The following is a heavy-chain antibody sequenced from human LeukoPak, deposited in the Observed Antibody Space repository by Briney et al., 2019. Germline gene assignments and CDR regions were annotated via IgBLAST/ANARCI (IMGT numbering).Heavy chain of an antibody. CDR1: GGPFSGYY. CDR3: ARVGDYVWGTYRLSWFDP. Sequence: SVTLSLTCAVYGGPFSGYYWSWIRQPPGKGLEWVGEINHTGSTNYNPSLKSRVTLSVDTSNNQFYLKLSSVTAADTAVYYCARVGDYVWGTYRLSWFDPWGQGTLVTVSS. V-gene: IGHV4-34*01. D-gene: IGHD3-16*02. CDR2: INHTGST. J-gene: IGHJ5*02.